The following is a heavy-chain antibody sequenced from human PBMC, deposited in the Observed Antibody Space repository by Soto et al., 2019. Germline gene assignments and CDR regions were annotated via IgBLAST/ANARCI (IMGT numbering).Heavy chain of an antibody. CDR2: IYPGDSDT. V-gene: IGHV5-51*01. CDR3: ARQRIAVAGPYNWFVP. D-gene: IGHD6-19*01. J-gene: IGHJ5*02. Sequence: GASLKISCKGSGYSFTSYWIGWVRQMPGKGLGWMGIIYPGDSDTRYSPSFQGQVTISADKSISTAYLQWSSLKASDTAMYYCARQRIAVAGPYNWFVPWGQGTLVTVSS. CDR1: GYSFTSYW.